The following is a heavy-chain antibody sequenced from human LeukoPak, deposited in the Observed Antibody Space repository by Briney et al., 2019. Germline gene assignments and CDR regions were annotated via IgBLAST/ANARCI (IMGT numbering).Heavy chain of an antibody. J-gene: IGHJ5*02. D-gene: IGHD6-13*01. V-gene: IGHV1-69*06. CDR3: AMPGSSWSGDCSDP. CDR1: GGTFSSYA. Sequence: SVKVSCKASGGTFSSYAISWVRQAPGQGLEWMGGIIPIFGTANYAQKFQGRVTMTEDTSTDTAYMELSSLRSEDTAVYYCAMPGSSWSGDCSDPGGQGTLVTVS. CDR2: IIPIFGTA.